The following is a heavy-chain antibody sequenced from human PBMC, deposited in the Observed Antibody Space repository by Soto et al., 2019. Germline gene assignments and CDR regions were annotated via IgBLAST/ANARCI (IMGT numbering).Heavy chain of an antibody. D-gene: IGHD3-10*01. J-gene: IGHJ5*02. CDR2: IDPSDSYT. CDR1: GHSFTSYW. CDR3: ARFGGPALSHNWFDV. Sequence: PGESLKISCKGSGHSFTSYWITWVRQMPGKGLEWMGRIDPSDSYTNYNPPFQGHVTISVDKSISTAYLQWSSLKASDTAMYYCARFGGPALSHNWFDVWGQGTPVTVSS. V-gene: IGHV5-10-1*01.